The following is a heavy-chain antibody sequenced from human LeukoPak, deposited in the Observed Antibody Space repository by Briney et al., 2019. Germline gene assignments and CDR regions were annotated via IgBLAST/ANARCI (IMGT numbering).Heavy chain of an antibody. CDR2: IYYSGST. CDR3: ARHPGAFEI. V-gene: IGHV4-39*01. Sequence: SSETVSLTCAVSGGSISSSSYYWGWIRQPPGKGLEWIASIYYSGSTYYNPSLKSRVTISVDTSKNQFSLKLSSVTAADTAVYYCARHPGAFEIWGQGTMVTVSS. CDR1: GGSISSSSYY. J-gene: IGHJ3*02.